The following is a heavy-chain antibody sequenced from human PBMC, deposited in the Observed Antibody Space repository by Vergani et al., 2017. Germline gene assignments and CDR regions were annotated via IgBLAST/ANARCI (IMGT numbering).Heavy chain of an antibody. V-gene: IGHV3-11*04. CDR2: ISSSGSSV. J-gene: IGHJ1*01. CDR3: ARISGGSAPYLHY. D-gene: IGHD2-15*01. Sequence: QEHLVESGGDLVKPGGSLKLSCAASGFRFGDYYMNWVRQAPGKGLEWISCISSSGSSVYYADSVKGRFTISRDNAKTTLYLQMNSLRDEDRGVYYCARISGGSAPYLHYWGQGTLVTVAS. CDR1: GFRFGDYY.